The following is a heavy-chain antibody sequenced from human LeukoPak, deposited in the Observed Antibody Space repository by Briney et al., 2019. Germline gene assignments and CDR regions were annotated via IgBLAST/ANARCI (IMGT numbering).Heavy chain of an antibody. CDR2: INAGNGNT. D-gene: IGHD3-10*01. Sequence: GASVKVSCKASGYTFTSYAMHWVRQAPGQRLEWMGWINAGNGNTKYSQKFQGRVTITRDTSASTAYMELGSLRSEDTAVYYCASSAGPVVRFFDYWGQGTLVTVSS. J-gene: IGHJ4*02. V-gene: IGHV1-3*01. CDR3: ASSAGPVVRFFDY. CDR1: GYTFTSYA.